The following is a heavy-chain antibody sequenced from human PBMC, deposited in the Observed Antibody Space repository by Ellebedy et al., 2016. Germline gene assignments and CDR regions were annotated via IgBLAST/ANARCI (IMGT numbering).Heavy chain of an antibody. V-gene: IGHV3-23*01. J-gene: IGHJ4*02. CDR1: GFSVSSNY. Sequence: GGSLRLSCVVSGFSVSSNYLSWVRQAPGKGLEWVSAITGETATTYYADSVKGRFTISRDNSRNTLYLQMNSLRVEDTALYYCVKGASSGSWVTMEYWGQGALVTVSS. D-gene: IGHD6-13*01. CDR3: VKGASSGSWVTMEY. CDR2: ITGETATT.